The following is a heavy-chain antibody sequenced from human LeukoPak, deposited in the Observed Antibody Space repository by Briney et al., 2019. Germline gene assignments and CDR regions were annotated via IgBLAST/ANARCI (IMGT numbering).Heavy chain of an antibody. Sequence: GESLKISCTASGYSFTTYWIGWVRQMPGKGLEWMGIIYPGDSDTRYSPSFQGQVTISADKSINTAYLQWSSLKASDTAMYYCARLGTYWSNYYFEYWGQGTLVTVSS. CDR3: ARLGTYWSNYYFEY. CDR2: IYPGDSDT. CDR1: GYSFTTYW. V-gene: IGHV5-51*01. J-gene: IGHJ4*02. D-gene: IGHD3-10*01.